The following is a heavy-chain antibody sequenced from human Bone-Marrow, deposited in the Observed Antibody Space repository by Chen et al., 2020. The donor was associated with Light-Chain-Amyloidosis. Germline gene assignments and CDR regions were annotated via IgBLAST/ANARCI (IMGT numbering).Heavy chain of an antibody. Sequence: DVQLVVIGGGLIQPGGSLSLSCVPSGSTVSSIHMNWVRQAPAKGPEWVAVIYNGAGGGTHYRDSVRGRFATTSDNSKNTVYLQMNSLRVEDTAIYYCARGSRSAGGLGSGYFDSWGQGILVTVSS. CDR2: IYNGAGGGT. D-gene: IGHD6-13*01. J-gene: IGHJ4*02. V-gene: IGHV3-53*02. CDR3: ARGSRSAGGLGSGYFDS. CDR1: GSTVSSIH.